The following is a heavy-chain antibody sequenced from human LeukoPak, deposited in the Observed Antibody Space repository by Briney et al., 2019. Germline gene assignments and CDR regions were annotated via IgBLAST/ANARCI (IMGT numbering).Heavy chain of an antibody. D-gene: IGHD3-22*01. CDR1: GFTFSSYW. CDR2: IKQDGSEK. CDR3: ARAGPYYDSSGYYHFDY. V-gene: IGHV3-7*01. J-gene: IGHJ4*02. Sequence: GGSLRPSCAASGFTFSSYWMSWVRQAPGKGLEWVANIKQDGSEKYYVDSVKGRFTISRDNAKNSLYLQMNSLRAEDTAVYYCARAGPYYDSSGYYHFDYWGQGTLVTVSS.